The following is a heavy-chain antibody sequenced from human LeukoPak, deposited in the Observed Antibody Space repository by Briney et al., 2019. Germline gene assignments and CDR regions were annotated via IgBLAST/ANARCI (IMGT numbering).Heavy chain of an antibody. CDR2: INHSGAT. CDR3: ATPTRGGIAVTGTFGH. CDR1: GGAFTGYY. J-gene: IGHJ4*02. V-gene: IGHV4-34*01. Sequence: SETLSLTCAGSGGAFTGYYWSWIRQPPGKGLEWIGEINHSGATNYNPSLKSRVTISVDTSKNQFSLRLTSVSAADAGVYYCATPTRGGIAVTGTFGHWGQGTQVTVSS. D-gene: IGHD6-19*01.